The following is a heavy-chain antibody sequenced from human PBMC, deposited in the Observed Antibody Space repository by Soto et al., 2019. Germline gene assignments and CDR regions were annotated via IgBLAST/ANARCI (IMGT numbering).Heavy chain of an antibody. CDR1: GYSFAGYW. D-gene: IGHD3-22*01. V-gene: IGHV5-10-1*01. J-gene: IGHJ4*02. CDR3: ARQIYDSDTGPNFQYYFDS. CDR2: IDPSDSQT. Sequence: GESLKISCTGSGYSFAGYWITWVRQKPGKGLEWMGRIDPSDSQTYYSPSFRGHVTISATKSITTVFLQWNSLRASDTAMYYCARQIYDSDTGPNFQYYFDSWGQGTPVTVSS.